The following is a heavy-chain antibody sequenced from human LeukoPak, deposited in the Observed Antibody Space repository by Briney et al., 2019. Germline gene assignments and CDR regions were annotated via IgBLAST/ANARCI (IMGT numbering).Heavy chain of an antibody. CDR2: ISSSGSTI. CDR1: GFTFSSYE. Sequence: GGSLRLSCVASGFTFSSYEMNWVRQAPGRGLEWVSYISSSGSTIYYADSVKGRFTISRDNAKNSLYLQMNSLRAEDTAVYYCARDGRGISVYFDYWGQGTLVTVSS. J-gene: IGHJ4*02. V-gene: IGHV3-48*03. D-gene: IGHD3-16*01. CDR3: ARDGRGISVYFDY.